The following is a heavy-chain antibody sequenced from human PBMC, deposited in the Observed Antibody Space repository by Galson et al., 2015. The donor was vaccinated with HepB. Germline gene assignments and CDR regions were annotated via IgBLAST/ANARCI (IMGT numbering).Heavy chain of an antibody. D-gene: IGHD3-22*01. CDR3: ARDDKNYYDSSGYSRAFDI. Sequence: SVKVSCKASGYTFTSYGISWVRQAPGQGLEWMGWISAYNGNTNYAQKLQGRVTMTTDTSTSTAYMELRSLRSDDTAVYYCARDDKNYYDSSGYSRAFDIWGQGTMVTVSS. J-gene: IGHJ3*02. V-gene: IGHV1-18*01. CDR1: GYTFTSYG. CDR2: ISAYNGNT.